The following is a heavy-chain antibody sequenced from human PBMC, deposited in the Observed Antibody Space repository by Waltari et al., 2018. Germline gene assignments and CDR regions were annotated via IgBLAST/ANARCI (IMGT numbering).Heavy chain of an antibody. J-gene: IGHJ4*02. Sequence: EVQLVESGGGLVQPGGSLRLSCAASGFTFSRYWMSWVRQAPGKGLEWVANIKQDGSEKYYVDSVKGRFTISRDNAKNSLYLQMNSLRAEDTAVYYCARDSITVGAIHFDYWGQGTLVTVSS. CDR2: IKQDGSEK. CDR1: GFTFSRYW. CDR3: ARDSITVGAIHFDY. V-gene: IGHV3-7*04. D-gene: IGHD1-26*01.